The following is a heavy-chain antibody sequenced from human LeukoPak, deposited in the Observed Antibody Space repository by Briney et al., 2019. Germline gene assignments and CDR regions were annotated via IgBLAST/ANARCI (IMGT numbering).Heavy chain of an antibody. J-gene: IGHJ5*02. CDR1: IDSFSNYH. D-gene: IGHD1-26*01. Sequence: SETLSLTCAVYIDSFSNYHWNWIRQTPAKGMERIGEVNESGGTNISPSLRSRVILSVDTSKNQFSLKLISVTVADTAIYYCARGQGATVPQVGKNWFDPWGQGTLVTVSS. V-gene: IGHV4-34*01. CDR3: ARGQGATVPQVGKNWFDP. CDR2: VNESGGT.